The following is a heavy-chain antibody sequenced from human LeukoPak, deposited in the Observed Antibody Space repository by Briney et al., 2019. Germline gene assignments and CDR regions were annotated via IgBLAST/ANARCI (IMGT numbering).Heavy chain of an antibody. CDR2: ITSTGGYI. Sequence: GGSLRLSCAASGFTASRSYMNWVRLAPGKGLEWVSSITSTGGYIYYADSVKGRFTISRDNAKNSLYLQMNSLRAEDTAVYYCARSYCSGGSCYEDYWGQGTLVTVSS. D-gene: IGHD2-15*01. V-gene: IGHV3-21*01. CDR3: ARSYCSGGSCYEDY. J-gene: IGHJ4*02. CDR1: GFTASRSY.